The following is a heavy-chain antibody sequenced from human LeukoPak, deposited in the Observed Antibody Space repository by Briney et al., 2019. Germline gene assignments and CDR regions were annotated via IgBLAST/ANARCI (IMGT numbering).Heavy chain of an antibody. J-gene: IGHJ6*03. CDR2: IRTAAGDT. V-gene: IGHV3-13*01. CDR1: GFTFSNYD. D-gene: IGHD3-10*01. CDR3: ARGSRGDFYYYMDV. Sequence: GGSLRLSCVASGFTFSNYDLHWVRQSTGKGLEWVSAIRTAAGDTHYSDSVKGRFTISRENAKNSVYLQMDSLRAGDMAVYFCARGSRGDFYYYMDVWGKGTTVTVSS.